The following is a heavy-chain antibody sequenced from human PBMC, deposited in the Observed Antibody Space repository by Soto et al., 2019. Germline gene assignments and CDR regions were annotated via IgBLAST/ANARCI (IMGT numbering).Heavy chain of an antibody. V-gene: IGHV3-11*01. D-gene: IGHD3-3*01. Sequence: PGGSLRLSCAASGFTFSDYYMSWIRQAPGKGLEWVSYISSSGSTIYYADSVKGRFTISRDNAKNSLYLQMNSLGAEDTAVYYCARDRAVDGFWSGTYYSYGMDVCGQGTTVTVSS. J-gene: IGHJ6*02. CDR3: ARDRAVDGFWSGTYYSYGMDV. CDR1: GFTFSDYY. CDR2: ISSSGSTI.